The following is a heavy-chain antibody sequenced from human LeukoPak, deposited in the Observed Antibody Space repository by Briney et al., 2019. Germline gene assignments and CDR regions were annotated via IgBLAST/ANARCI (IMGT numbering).Heavy chain of an antibody. V-gene: IGHV4-39*07. CDR1: GGSISSSSYY. CDR2: IYYSGST. Sequence: SETLSLTCTVSGGSISSSSYYWGWIRQPPGKGLEWIGSIYYSGSTNYNPSLKSRVTISVDTSKNQFSLRLISATAADTAVYFCARTLGGAFDVWGQGTMATVSS. CDR3: ARTLGGAFDV. J-gene: IGHJ3*01.